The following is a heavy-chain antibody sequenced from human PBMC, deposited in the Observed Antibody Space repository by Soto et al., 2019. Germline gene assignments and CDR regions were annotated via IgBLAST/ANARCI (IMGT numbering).Heavy chain of an antibody. CDR2: IIPIFGTA. CDR1: GGTFSSYA. Sequence: SVKVSCKASGGTFSSYAISWVRQAPGQGLEWMGGIIPIFGTANYAQKFQGRVTITADESTSTAYMELSSLRSEDTAVYYCARALIVDTAMGPFDYWGQGTLVTVSS. D-gene: IGHD5-18*01. CDR3: ARALIVDTAMGPFDY. J-gene: IGHJ4*02. V-gene: IGHV1-69*13.